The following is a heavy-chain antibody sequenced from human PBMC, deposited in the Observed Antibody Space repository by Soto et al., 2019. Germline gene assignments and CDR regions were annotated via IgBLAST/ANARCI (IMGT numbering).Heavy chain of an antibody. D-gene: IGHD6-13*01. CDR1: GYTFTSYG. J-gene: IGHJ5*02. CDR2: INAANGDR. CDR3: VRRHVSATGIDWFDP. V-gene: IGHV1-3*01. Sequence: QVQLVQSGTEVKKPGASVKVSCKASGYTFTSYGIHWVRQAPGQRLEWMGWINAANGDRKYSPKFQGRVTITRDTSASTAYMELSSLRSEDTAVYYCVRRHVSATGIDWFDPWGQGTEVTVSS.